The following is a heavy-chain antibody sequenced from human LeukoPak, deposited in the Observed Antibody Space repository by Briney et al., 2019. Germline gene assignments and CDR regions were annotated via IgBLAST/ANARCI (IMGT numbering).Heavy chain of an antibody. V-gene: IGHV3-74*01. D-gene: IGHD3-22*01. J-gene: IGHJ4*02. Sequence: GGSLRLSCAASGFTFSSYWMHWVRQAPGKGLVWVSRINSDGSSTSYADSVKGRFTISRDNSKNSLSLQMNSLRVEDTAIYFCARAAYDSNGYLTLWGQGTLVTVSS. CDR3: ARAAYDSNGYLTL. CDR2: INSDGSST. CDR1: GFTFSSYW.